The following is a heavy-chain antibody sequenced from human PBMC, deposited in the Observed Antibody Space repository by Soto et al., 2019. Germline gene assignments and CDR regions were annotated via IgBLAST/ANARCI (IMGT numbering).Heavy chain of an antibody. D-gene: IGHD5-12*01. Sequence: GGSLRLSCAASGFTFSSYGMHWVRQAPGKGLEWVAVIWYDGSNKYYADSVKGRFTISRDNSKNTLYLQMNSLRAEDTAVYYCARDRSGYDLFDYWGQGTLVTVSS. V-gene: IGHV3-33*01. CDR1: GFTFSSYG. CDR3: ARDRSGYDLFDY. CDR2: IWYDGSNK. J-gene: IGHJ4*02.